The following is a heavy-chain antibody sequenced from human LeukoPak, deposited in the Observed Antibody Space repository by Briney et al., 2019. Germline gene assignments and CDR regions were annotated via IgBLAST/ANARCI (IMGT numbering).Heavy chain of an antibody. V-gene: IGHV3-30*02. CDR1: GFTFSSFG. CDR3: AKDRAYSSSVPTPLDY. D-gene: IGHD6-6*01. Sequence: GGSLRLSCAASGFTFSSFGMHWVRQAPGKGLGWGAFIRYDGSNKYYADSVKGRFTISRDNSKNTLYLQMNSLRAEDTAVYYCAKDRAYSSSVPTPLDYWGQGTLVTVSS. J-gene: IGHJ4*02. CDR2: IRYDGSNK.